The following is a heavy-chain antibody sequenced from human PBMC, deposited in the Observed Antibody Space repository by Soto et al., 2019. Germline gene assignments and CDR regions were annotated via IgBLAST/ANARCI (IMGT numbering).Heavy chain of an antibody. CDR2: TNPSDDST. Sequence: ASVKVSCKASGYSLTSYYMHWVRQAPGQGLEWIEITNPSDDSTNYAQKYQGRVTMTSDTSTSTVYMEMSSLRSEFTAMYYCARSYVTSRPIDFWGEGTLVTVSS. CDR1: GYSLTSYY. D-gene: IGHD3-10*02. CDR3: ARSYVTSRPIDF. V-gene: IGHV1-46*01. J-gene: IGHJ4*02.